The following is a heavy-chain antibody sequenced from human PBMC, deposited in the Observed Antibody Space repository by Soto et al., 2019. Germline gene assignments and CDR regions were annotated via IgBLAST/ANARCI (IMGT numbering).Heavy chain of an antibody. Sequence: QVQLVESGGGVVQPGGSLRLSCLASGFGFSGYSMHWVRQAPGKGLDWVAVIQHDGSEIYYSDSVKGRFTISKDDSKNTLHLQMTALRVDDTALYYCVRVGWGYSYGNGMDGRGPGTTVTVSS. CDR1: GFGFSGYS. V-gene: IGHV3-30*04. CDR2: IQHDGSEI. J-gene: IGHJ6*01. CDR3: VRVGWGYSYGNGMDG. D-gene: IGHD5-18*01.